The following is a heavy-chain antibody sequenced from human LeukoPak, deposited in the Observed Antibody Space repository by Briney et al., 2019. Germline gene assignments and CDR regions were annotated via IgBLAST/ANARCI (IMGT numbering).Heavy chain of an antibody. CDR2: INSDGSTT. V-gene: IGHV3-74*03. Sequence: PGGSLRLSCAASGFTFSTYEMNWVRQAPGKGLVWVSRINSDGSTTTHADSVKGRFTISRDNAKNTLYLQMNSLRAEDTAVYYCTRGGVDYWGQGTLVTVSS. CDR1: GFTFSTYE. CDR3: TRGGVDY. J-gene: IGHJ4*02.